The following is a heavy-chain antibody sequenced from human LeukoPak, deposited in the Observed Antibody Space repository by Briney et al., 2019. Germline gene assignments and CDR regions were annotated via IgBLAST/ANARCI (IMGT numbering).Heavy chain of an antibody. Sequence: GGSLRLSCAASGFTFDDYAMHWVRQAPGKGLEWVSGISWNSGSIGYADSVKGRFTISRDNAKNSPYLQMNSLRAEDTALYYCALIWSGYSLEAFDIWGQGTMVTVSS. D-gene: IGHD3-3*01. CDR2: ISWNSGSI. CDR1: GFTFDDYA. CDR3: ALIWSGYSLEAFDI. V-gene: IGHV3-9*01. J-gene: IGHJ3*02.